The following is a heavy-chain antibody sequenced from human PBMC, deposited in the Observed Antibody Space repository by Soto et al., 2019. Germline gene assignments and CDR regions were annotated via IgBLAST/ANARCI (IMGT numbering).Heavy chain of an antibody. J-gene: IGHJ5*02. V-gene: IGHV1-3*01. CDR3: ARGIATGQLDP. CDR1: GYTFTRYT. CDR2: INPDNGNT. Sequence: ASVKVSCKAAGYTFTRYTMNWVRQAPGQRLEWRGWINPDNGNTKSSQKFQDRVIITRDPSASTAYMDLRSLRSEDTAVYYCARGIATGQLDPWGQGTLVTVSS. D-gene: IGHD2-15*01.